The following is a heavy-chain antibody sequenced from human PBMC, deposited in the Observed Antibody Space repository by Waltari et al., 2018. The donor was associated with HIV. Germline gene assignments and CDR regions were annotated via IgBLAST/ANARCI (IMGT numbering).Heavy chain of an antibody. CDR2: ISYDGFNQ. CDR3: VRESKLPGEFYPFEY. V-gene: IGHV3-30-3*01. J-gene: IGHJ4*02. CDR1: GYIFSDYA. Sequence: QVHLVESGGGVVQPGWSLRLSCAASGYIFSDYALHWVRQAPGKGLEWISFISYDGFNQKYADSVKGRFTISRDDSKSRLYLQMNSLRREDTAVYYCVRESKLPGEFYPFEYWCQGTLVTVSS. D-gene: IGHD3-10*01.